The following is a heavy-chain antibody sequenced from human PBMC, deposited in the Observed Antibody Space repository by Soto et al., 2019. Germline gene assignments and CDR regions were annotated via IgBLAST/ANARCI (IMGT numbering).Heavy chain of an antibody. Sequence: GGSVEVVCKAPGSPLSSYAISSVGEAPGQGLEWMGGIIPIFGTANYAQKFQGRVTITADKSTRTAYMELSSLRSEDTAVYYCARVPDFWSGYAFPFDYWGQGTMVTASS. CDR1: GSPLSSYA. CDR2: IIPIFGTA. CDR3: ARVPDFWSGYAFPFDY. J-gene: IGHJ4*02. V-gene: IGHV1-69*06. D-gene: IGHD3-3*01.